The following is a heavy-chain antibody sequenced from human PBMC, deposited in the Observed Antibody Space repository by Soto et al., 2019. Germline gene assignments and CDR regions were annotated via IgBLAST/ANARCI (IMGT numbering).Heavy chain of an antibody. V-gene: IGHV3-15*07. CDR3: TTALYYYGSGSYYYYYYYGIYV. Sequence: EVQLVESGGGLVKPGGSLRLSCAASGFTFSNAWMNWVRQAPGKGLEWVGRIKSKTDGGTTDYAAPVKGRFTISRDDSKDTLYLQMNSLKTEDTAVYYCTTALYYYGSGSYYYYYYYGIYVWGQGTTVTVSS. D-gene: IGHD3-10*01. CDR2: IKSKTDGGTT. J-gene: IGHJ6*02. CDR1: GFTFSNAW.